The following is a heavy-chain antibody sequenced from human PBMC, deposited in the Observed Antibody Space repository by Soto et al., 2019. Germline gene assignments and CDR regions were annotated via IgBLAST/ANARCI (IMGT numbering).Heavy chain of an antibody. CDR2: IYPGDSDT. CDR1: GYSFTNYW. Sequence: PGESLKISCKGSGYSFTNYWIGWVRQMPGKGLEWMGIIYPGDSDTRYSPSFQGQVTISADKSISTAYLQWSSLKASDTAMYYCARRERSCSNGTCVPFYFDPWGQGTLVTVSS. J-gene: IGHJ4*02. CDR3: ARRERSCSNGTCVPFYFDP. D-gene: IGHD2-8*01. V-gene: IGHV5-51*01.